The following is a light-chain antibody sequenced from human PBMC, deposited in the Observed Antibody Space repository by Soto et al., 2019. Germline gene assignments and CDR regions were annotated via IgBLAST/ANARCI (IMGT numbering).Light chain of an antibody. CDR2: WAS. J-gene: IGKJ2*01. Sequence: DIVMTQSPDSLAVSLGERATINCKYSHSVLYSSNNKNYLAWYQQKPGQPPKLLIYWASTRESGVPDRFSGSGSGTEFTLTISSLQAEDVAFYYCQQYYSTPWTFGQGTKLDIK. V-gene: IGKV4-1*01. CDR3: QQYYSTPWT. CDR1: HSVLYSSNNKNY.